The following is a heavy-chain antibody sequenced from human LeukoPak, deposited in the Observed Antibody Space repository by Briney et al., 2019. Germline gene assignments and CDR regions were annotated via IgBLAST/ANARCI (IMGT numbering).Heavy chain of an antibody. V-gene: IGHV5-51*01. CDR3: ARGESGPAASFDY. Sequence: GESLKISCQGSGYSFTSYWIGWVRQMPGKGLEWTGIIYPGDSEIKYSPSFQGQFTMSADKSITTAYLQWSSLKASDTAMYYCARGESGPAASFDYWGQGTLVTVSS. CDR1: GYSFTSYW. D-gene: IGHD2-2*01. J-gene: IGHJ4*02. CDR2: IYPGDSEI.